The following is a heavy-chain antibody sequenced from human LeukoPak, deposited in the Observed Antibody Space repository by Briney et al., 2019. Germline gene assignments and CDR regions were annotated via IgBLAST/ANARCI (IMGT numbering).Heavy chain of an antibody. CDR2: ISDDGSNK. V-gene: IGHV3-30*04. J-gene: IGHJ4*02. D-gene: IGHD2-2*01. Sequence: GGSLRLSCAASGFTFSTYAMHWVRQAPGKGLEWVAVISDDGSNKYYADSVKGRFTISRDNSKNTLYLQMNSLRAEDTAVYYCASATYCSSTNCPFDYWGQGTLVTVSS. CDR1: GFTFSTYA. CDR3: ASATYCSSTNCPFDY.